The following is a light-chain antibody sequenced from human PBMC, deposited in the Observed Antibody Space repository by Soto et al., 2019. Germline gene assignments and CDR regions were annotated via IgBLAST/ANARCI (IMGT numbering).Light chain of an antibody. CDR1: QSISIN. Sequence: EIGMTQSPATLSVSPGERATLSCRASQSISINLAWYQQKPGQAPRLLIYGASTRATGIPARFSGSVSGTQFTLTISSLQSEDFAVYYCQQYYHWPPITFGQGTRLEIK. CDR3: QQYYHWPPIT. J-gene: IGKJ5*01. CDR2: GAS. V-gene: IGKV3D-15*01.